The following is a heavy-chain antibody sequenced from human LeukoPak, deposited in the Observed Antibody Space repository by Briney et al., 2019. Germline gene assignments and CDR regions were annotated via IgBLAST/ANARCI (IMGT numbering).Heavy chain of an antibody. D-gene: IGHD6-13*01. Sequence: PGGSLRLSCVASGFTFSKYWMSWVRQAPGKGLEWVANINEDGSQEYYVDSVKGRLTISRDNAKNSVYLQMNSLRVEDTAVYYCVSQQVVPHWGQGTRVTVSS. V-gene: IGHV3-7*01. CDR1: GFTFSKYW. J-gene: IGHJ4*02. CDR2: INEDGSQE. CDR3: VSQQVVPH.